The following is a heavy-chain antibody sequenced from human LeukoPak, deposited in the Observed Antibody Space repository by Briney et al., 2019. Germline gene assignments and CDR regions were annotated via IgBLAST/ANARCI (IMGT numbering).Heavy chain of an antibody. V-gene: IGHV4-4*07. D-gene: IGHD3-10*01. CDR1: GGSISSYY. CDR3: ARVATSYYYGSGPTYYFDY. CDR2: IYTSGST. J-gene: IGHJ4*02. Sequence: SETLSLTCTVSGGSISSYYWSWIRQPAGKGLEWIGRIYTSGSTSYNPSLKSRVTISVDTSKNQFSLKLSSVTAADTAAYYCARVATSYYYGSGPTYYFDYWGQGTLVTVSS.